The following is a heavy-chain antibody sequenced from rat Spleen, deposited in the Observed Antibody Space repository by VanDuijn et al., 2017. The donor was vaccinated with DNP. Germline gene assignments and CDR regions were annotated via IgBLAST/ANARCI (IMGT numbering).Heavy chain of an antibody. D-gene: IGHD1-2*01. CDR1: GFTFSNYG. Sequence: EVQLVESGGGLVQPGRSLKLSCAASGFTFSNYGMAWVRQAPKKGLEWVATISTSGGSTYYRGSVKGRFTISRDNAKNSLYLQMDSLRSEDTATYYCTRDNYSSYMPYYYAMDAWGQGTSVTVSS. CDR2: ISTSGGST. J-gene: IGHJ4*01. CDR3: TRDNYSSYMPYYYAMDA. V-gene: IGHV5S13*01.